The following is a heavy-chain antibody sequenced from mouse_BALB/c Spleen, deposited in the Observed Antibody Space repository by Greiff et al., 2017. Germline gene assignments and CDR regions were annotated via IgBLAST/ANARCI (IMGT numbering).Heavy chain of an antibody. CDR3: ARDFTTAGAMDY. V-gene: IGHV5-4*02. J-gene: IGHJ4*01. D-gene: IGHD1-2*01. Sequence: EVQRVESGGGLVKPGGSLKLSCAASGFTFSDYYMYWVRQTPEKRLEWVATISDGGSYTYYPDSVKGRFTISRDNAKNTLYLQMSSLKSEDTAMYYCARDFTTAGAMDYWGQGTSVTVSS. CDR2: ISDGGSYT. CDR1: GFTFSDYY.